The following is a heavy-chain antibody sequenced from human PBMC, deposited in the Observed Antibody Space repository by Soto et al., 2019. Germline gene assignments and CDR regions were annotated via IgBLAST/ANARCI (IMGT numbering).Heavy chain of an antibody. D-gene: IGHD3-9*01. CDR1: GFSFSGYT. CDR3: AKDRHPDGIWTFDY. CDR2: INGGGGTT. V-gene: IGHV3-23*01. J-gene: IGHJ4*02. Sequence: EVQLLESGGHLIQPGESLRLSCAASGFSFSGYTMNWVRQAQGKGLEWISGINGGGGTTYYADSVKRRFTISRDDSKNIVYLQMNSPRAEDTAIYYCAKDRHPDGIWTFDYWGRGTLVTVSS.